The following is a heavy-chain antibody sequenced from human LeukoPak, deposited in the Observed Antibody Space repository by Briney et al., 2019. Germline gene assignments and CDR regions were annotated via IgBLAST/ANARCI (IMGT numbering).Heavy chain of an antibody. CDR2: IRYDGSNK. V-gene: IGHV3-30*02. CDR1: GFTFSSYG. D-gene: IGHD2-2*02. Sequence: GGSLRLSCAASGFTFSSYGMHWVRQAPGKGLEWVAFIRYDGSNKYYADSVKGRFTISRDNSKNTLYLQMNSLRAEDTAVYYCARDGGAREVVSAAIFDYWGQGTLVTVSS. J-gene: IGHJ4*02. CDR3: ARDGGAREVVSAAIFDY.